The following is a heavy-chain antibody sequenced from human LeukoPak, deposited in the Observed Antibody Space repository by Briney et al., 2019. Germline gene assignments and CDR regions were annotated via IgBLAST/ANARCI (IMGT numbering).Heavy chain of an antibody. Sequence: SETLSLTCAVYGGSFSGNYWSWSRQPPGKGLEWIGEINHSGSTNYNPSLKSRVTISVDTSKNQISLKLSSVTAADTAVYYCARAFTASTRAGWFDPWGQGTLVTVSS. J-gene: IGHJ5*02. V-gene: IGHV4-34*01. CDR3: ARAFTASTRAGWFDP. CDR1: GGSFSGNY. CDR2: INHSGST. D-gene: IGHD2-15*01.